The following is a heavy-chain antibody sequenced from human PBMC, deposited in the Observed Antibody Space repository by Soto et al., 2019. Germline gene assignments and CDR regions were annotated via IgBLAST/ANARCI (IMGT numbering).Heavy chain of an antibody. Sequence: QVQLVESGGGLVKPGGSLRLSCAASGLTFSDCYMNWIRQAPGKGLEWVSYISSCGSSINYAGSVKGRFTISRDNAKNSRTLQMNSLRAEDTAMYYCARVRFGEWGYAMDVWGQGTTVTVSS. V-gene: IGHV3-11*01. D-gene: IGHD3-10*01. CDR3: ARVRFGEWGYAMDV. J-gene: IGHJ6*02. CDR2: ISSCGSSI. CDR1: GLTFSDCY.